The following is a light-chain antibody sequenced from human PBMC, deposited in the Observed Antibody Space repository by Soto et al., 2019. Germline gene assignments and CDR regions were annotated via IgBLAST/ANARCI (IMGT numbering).Light chain of an antibody. V-gene: IGLV4-69*01. CDR3: QSWGTFVV. CDR1: SGHSSYL. Sequence: QLVLTQSPSASASLGASVTLTCTLSSGHSSYLIVWHQKRPEKGPRFLMKVNADGSHQKGDVIPHRFSGTSSGAERYLTISSLQSEDEADYYCQSWGTFVVFGGGTKVTVL. CDR2: VNADGSH. J-gene: IGLJ2*01.